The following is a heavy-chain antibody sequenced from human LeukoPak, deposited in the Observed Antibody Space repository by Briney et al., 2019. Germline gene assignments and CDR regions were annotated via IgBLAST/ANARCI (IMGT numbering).Heavy chain of an antibody. V-gene: IGHV4-31*03. J-gene: IGHJ4*02. CDR2: IYYSGST. CDR3: ARDSPPHSGYDYRGLDY. CDR1: GGSISSGGYY. Sequence: PSQTLSLTCTVSGGSISSGGYYWSWLRQHPGRGVEWIGYIYYSGSTYYNPSLKSRVTISVDTSKNQFSLKLSSVTAADTAVYYCARDSPPHSGYDYRGLDYWGQGTLVTVSS. D-gene: IGHD5-12*01.